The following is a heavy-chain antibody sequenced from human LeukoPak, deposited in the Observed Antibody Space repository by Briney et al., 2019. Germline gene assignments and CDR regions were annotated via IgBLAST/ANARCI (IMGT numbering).Heavy chain of an antibody. V-gene: IGHV4-39*07. CDR1: GGSISSSNYY. D-gene: IGHD3-22*01. J-gene: IGHJ4*02. CDR3: ARGGHYYGY. Sequence: SETLSLTCTVSGGSISSSNYYWGWIRQPPGKGLEWIGSIYYSGSTYYNPSLKSRVTISLDTSKNQFSLKVSSVTAAGTAVYYCARGGHYYGYWGQGTLVTVSS. CDR2: IYYSGST.